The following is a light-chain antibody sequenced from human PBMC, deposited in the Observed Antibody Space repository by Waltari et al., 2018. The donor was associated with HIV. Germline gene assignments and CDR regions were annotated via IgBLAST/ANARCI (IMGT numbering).Light chain of an antibody. J-gene: IGKJ3*01. CDR1: QDIGNH. CDR2: GAS. V-gene: IGKV1-33*01. CDR3: QQCTSLPIT. Sequence: DILMTQSPPSLSASVGGKVTITCRASQDIGNHLSWYRQKSGRAPELLIYGASFLESGVQSKFSGRGSGTTFIFTINSLQPEDSATYYCQQCTSLPITCGPGATVDIK.